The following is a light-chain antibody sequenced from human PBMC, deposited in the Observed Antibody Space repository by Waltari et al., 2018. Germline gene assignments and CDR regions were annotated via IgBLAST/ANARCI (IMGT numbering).Light chain of an antibody. V-gene: IGKV1-5*03. CDR3: QQYNSFPYT. CDR2: KAS. Sequence: DIQMTQSPSTLSASVGDRVTLTCRASQSISSWLAWYQQKPGKAPNLLIYKASSLESGVPSRFSGSESGTEFTLTVSSLQPDDFATYYCQQYNSFPYTFGQGTKLEI. CDR1: QSISSW. J-gene: IGKJ2*01.